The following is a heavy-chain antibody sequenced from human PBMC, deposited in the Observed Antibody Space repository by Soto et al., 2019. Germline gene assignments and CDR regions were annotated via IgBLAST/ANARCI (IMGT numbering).Heavy chain of an antibody. CDR3: ARTYSSGWNYYYYGMDV. D-gene: IGHD6-19*01. Sequence: GESLKISCKGSGYSFTSYWISWVRQMPGKGLEWMGRIDPSDSYTNYSPSFQGHVTISADKSISTAYLQWSSLKASDTAMYYCARTYSSGWNYYYYGMDVWGQGTTVTVSS. CDR1: GYSFTSYW. J-gene: IGHJ6*02. CDR2: IDPSDSYT. V-gene: IGHV5-10-1*01.